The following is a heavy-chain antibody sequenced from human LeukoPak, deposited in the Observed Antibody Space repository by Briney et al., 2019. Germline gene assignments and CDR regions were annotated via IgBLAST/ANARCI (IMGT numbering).Heavy chain of an antibody. V-gene: IGHV4-39*01. D-gene: IGHD1-26*01. CDR1: GGSISSSSYY. J-gene: IGHJ4*02. CDR2: IYYSGST. Sequence: SETLSLTCTVSGGSISSSSYYWGWIRQPPGKGLEWIGSIYYSGSTYYNPSLKSRVTISVDTSKNQFSLKLSSVTAADTAVYYCARRASGSYYSPLFDYWGQGTLDTVSS. CDR3: ARRASGSYYSPLFDY.